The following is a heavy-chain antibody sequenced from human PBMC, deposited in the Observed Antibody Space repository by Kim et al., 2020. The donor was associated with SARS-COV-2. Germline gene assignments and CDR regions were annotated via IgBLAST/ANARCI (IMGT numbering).Heavy chain of an antibody. CDR1: GYTLTELS. D-gene: IGHD6-13*01. V-gene: IGHV1-24*01. CDR2: FDPEDGET. CDR3: ATAPLIYSSSWTGGYGAFDI. Sequence: ASVKVSCKVSGYTLTELSMHWVRQAPGKGLEWMGGFDPEDGETIYAQKFQGRVTMTEDTSTDTAYMELSSLRSEDTAVYYCATAPLIYSSSWTGGYGAFDIWGQGTMVTVSS. J-gene: IGHJ3*02.